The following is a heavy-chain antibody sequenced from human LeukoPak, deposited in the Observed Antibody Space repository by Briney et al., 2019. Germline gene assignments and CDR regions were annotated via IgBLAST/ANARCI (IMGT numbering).Heavy chain of an antibody. CDR1: GYTFTSYD. Sequence: GASVKVSCKASGYTFTSYDINWVRQATGQGLEWMGWMNPNSGNTGYAQKFQGRVTMTRDTSTSTVYMELSSLRSEDTAVYYCARGRPIAVAGNDVVNYFDYWGQGTLVTVSS. CDR2: MNPNSGNT. J-gene: IGHJ4*02. D-gene: IGHD6-19*01. V-gene: IGHV1-8*01. CDR3: ARGRPIAVAGNDVVNYFDY.